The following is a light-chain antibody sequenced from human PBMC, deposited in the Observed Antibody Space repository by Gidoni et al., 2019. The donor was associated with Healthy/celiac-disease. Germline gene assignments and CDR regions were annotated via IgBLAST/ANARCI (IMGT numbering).Light chain of an antibody. Sequence: QSALTQPASVSESPGQALTISCTGTSSDVGGYNYVSWYQQHPGKAPKLMIYDVSNRPPAVSKRFAGSKSGNTASLTSSGLQAEDEADYYCRSYTSSSTLVFGGGTKLTVL. CDR3: RSYTSSSTLV. J-gene: IGLJ2*01. V-gene: IGLV2-14*01. CDR2: DVS. CDR1: SSDVGGYNY.